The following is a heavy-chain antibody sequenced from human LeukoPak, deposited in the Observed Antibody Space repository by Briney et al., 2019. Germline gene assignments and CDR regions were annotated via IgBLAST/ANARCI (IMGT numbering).Heavy chain of an antibody. CDR1: GFTFSDYY. CDR2: ISSSGSTI. Sequence: PGGSLRLSCAASGFTFSDYYMSWIRQAPGKGLEWVSYISSSGSTIYYADSVKGRFTISRDNAKNSLYLQMNSLRAEDTALYFCARATWDERYFDYWGQGTLVTVSS. J-gene: IGHJ4*02. CDR3: ARATWDERYFDY. D-gene: IGHD1-26*01. V-gene: IGHV3-11*04.